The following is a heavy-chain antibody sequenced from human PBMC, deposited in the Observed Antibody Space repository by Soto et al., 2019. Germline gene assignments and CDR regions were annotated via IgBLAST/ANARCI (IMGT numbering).Heavy chain of an antibody. CDR3: ARVVVPAAIGYYYYGMDV. CDR1: GFSFSSYA. V-gene: IGHV3-23*01. CDR2: ISGRGGST. D-gene: IGHD2-2*02. Sequence: GGSLRLSCAASGFSFSSYAMSWVRQAPGKGLEWVSGISGRGGSTYYADSMKGRFTISRDNSKSTLYLQMNSLRAEDTAVYYCARVVVPAAIGYYYYGMDVWGQGTTVTVSS. J-gene: IGHJ6*02.